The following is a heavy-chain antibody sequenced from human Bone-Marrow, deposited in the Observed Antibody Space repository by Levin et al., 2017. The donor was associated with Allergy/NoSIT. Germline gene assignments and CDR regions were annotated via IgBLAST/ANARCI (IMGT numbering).Heavy chain of an antibody. Sequence: KSSETLSLTCNVSGSSITYSYHYWNWIRQTPGKGLEWIGYVYHTGSTQYNPSLQSRATMSVDTSNNHFSLSLRSMTAADTAVYYCARENRRPGTAIYSKFDYWGQGALVTVSS. CDR3: ARENRRPGTAIYSKFDY. D-gene: IGHD5-18*01. J-gene: IGHJ4*02. CDR2: VYHTGST. V-gene: IGHV4-59*11. CDR1: GSSITYSYHY.